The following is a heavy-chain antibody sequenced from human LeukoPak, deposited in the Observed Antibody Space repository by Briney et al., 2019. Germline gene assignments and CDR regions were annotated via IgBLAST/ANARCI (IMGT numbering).Heavy chain of an antibody. V-gene: IGHV1-69*13. CDR1: GGTFGSYA. CDR2: IIPIFSTA. CDR3: ATSPYYDFWSGHNGAFDI. D-gene: IGHD3-3*01. Sequence: GASVKVSCKASGGTFGSYAISWVRQAPGQGLEWMGGIIPIFSTANYAQKFQGRVTITADESTSPVYMELSSLRSEDTAVYYCATSPYYDFWSGHNGAFDIWGRGTMVIVSS. J-gene: IGHJ3*02.